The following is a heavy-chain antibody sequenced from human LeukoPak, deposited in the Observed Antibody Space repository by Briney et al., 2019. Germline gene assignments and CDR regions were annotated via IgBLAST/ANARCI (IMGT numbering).Heavy chain of an antibody. CDR2: IWYDGSNK. CDR1: GFTFSSYG. D-gene: IGHD2-8*02. V-gene: IGHV3-33*01. CDR3: ARVLVGMDV. J-gene: IGHJ6*02. Sequence: GGSLRLSRAASGFTFSSYGMHWVRQAPGRGLEWVAVIWYDGSNKYYADSVKGRFTISRDNSKNTLYLQMNSLRAEDTAVYYCARVLVGMDVWGQGTTVTVSS.